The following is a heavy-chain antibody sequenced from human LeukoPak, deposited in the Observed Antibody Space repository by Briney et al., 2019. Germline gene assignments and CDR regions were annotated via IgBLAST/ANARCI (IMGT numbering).Heavy chain of an antibody. D-gene: IGHD2-15*01. Sequence: GGSLRLSCAASGVTFSSYEMNWVRKAPGKGLEWVSYISSSGSTIYYADSVKGRFTISRDNAKNSMYLQMNSLRAEETAVYYCARDFGGYGMDVWGQGTTVTVSS. CDR1: GVTFSSYE. CDR3: ARDFGGYGMDV. V-gene: IGHV3-48*03. CDR2: ISSSGSTI. J-gene: IGHJ6*02.